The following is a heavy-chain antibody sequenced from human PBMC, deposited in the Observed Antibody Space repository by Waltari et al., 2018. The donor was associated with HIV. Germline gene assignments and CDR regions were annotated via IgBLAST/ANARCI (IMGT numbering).Heavy chain of an antibody. Sequence: EVQLVQSGAEVKKPGESLKISCKGSGYSFTSSWIGWVRQMPGKGLEWMGIIYPGDSDTRYSPSFQGQVTISADKSISTAYLQWSSLKASDTAMYYCARQGVLLWFGELYGWFDPWGQGTLVTVSS. V-gene: IGHV5-51*01. J-gene: IGHJ5*02. CDR3: ARQGVLLWFGELYGWFDP. CDR2: IYPGDSDT. D-gene: IGHD3-10*01. CDR1: GYSFTSSW.